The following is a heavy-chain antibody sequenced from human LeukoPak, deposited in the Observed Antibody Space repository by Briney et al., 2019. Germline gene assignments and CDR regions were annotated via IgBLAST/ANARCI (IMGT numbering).Heavy chain of an antibody. Sequence: SSETLSLTCAVYGGSLSGYYWSWIRQPPGKGLEWIGEINHSGSTNYNPSLKSRVTISVDTSKNQFSLKLSSVTAADTAVYYCARRDWNYWFDPWGQGTLVTVSS. V-gene: IGHV4-34*01. J-gene: IGHJ5*02. CDR1: GGSLSGYY. CDR2: INHSGST. CDR3: ARRDWNYWFDP. D-gene: IGHD1-7*01.